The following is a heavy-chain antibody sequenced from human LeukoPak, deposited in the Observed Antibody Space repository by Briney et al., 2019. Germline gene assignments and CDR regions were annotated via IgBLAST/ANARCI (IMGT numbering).Heavy chain of an antibody. Sequence: RSSETLSLTCAVYGGSFSGYYWSWIRQPPGKGLEWIGEINHSGSTNYNPSLKSRVTISVDTSKNQFSLKLSSVTAADTAVYYCARGQSFAITFGGVIPRAFDIWGQGTMVTVSS. CDR1: GGSFSGYY. J-gene: IGHJ3*02. CDR3: ARGQSFAITFGGVIPRAFDI. D-gene: IGHD3-16*02. CDR2: INHSGST. V-gene: IGHV4-34*01.